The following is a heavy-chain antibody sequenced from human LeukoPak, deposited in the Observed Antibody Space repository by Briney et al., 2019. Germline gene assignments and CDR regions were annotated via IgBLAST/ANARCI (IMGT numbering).Heavy chain of an antibody. CDR1: GLTFSIYI. D-gene: IGHD2-21*02. Sequence: PGGSLRLSCAASGLTFSIYIMTWVRQAPGEGLEWVSFISSTSNYIHYADSVRGRFTISRDNAKNSLYLQMNSLRVEDTAIYYCARDLGGDYASWGQGTLVTVSS. CDR3: ARDLGGDYAS. J-gene: IGHJ4*02. CDR2: ISSTSNYI. V-gene: IGHV3-21*01.